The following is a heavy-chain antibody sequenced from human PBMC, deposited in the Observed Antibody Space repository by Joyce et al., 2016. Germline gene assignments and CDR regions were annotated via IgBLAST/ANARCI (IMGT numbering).Heavy chain of an antibody. CDR1: GFTFRTSS. J-gene: IGHJ6*02. D-gene: IGHD2-8*02. CDR2: ISGDSTYI. V-gene: IGHV3-21*02. Sequence: EVQLVESGGGLVEPGGSLRISCAASGFTFRTSSMSWFRQAPGKGLEWVSAISGDSTYIFYADSVKGIYTVSRDNAKNTLDRKMNNLRAQGTAVFFCARGGLVYDYSMDVWGQGTTVTVSS. CDR3: ARGGLVYDYSMDV.